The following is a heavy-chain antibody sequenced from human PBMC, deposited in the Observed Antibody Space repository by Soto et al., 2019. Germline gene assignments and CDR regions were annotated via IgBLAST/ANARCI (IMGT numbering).Heavy chain of an antibody. J-gene: IGHJ1*01. Sequence: QVQLQESGPGLVKPSQTLSLTCTVSGGSISSGGYYWSWIRQHPGKGLEWIGYIYYSGSTYYNPSLKSRVTIPVDPSKNQFSLKLSSVTAADTAVYYCARAAKRPSSGGNSGGYSQHWGQGTLVTVSS. CDR1: GGSISSGGYY. D-gene: IGHD2-21*02. CDR2: IYYSGST. V-gene: IGHV4-31*03. CDR3: ARAAKRPSSGGNSGGYSQH.